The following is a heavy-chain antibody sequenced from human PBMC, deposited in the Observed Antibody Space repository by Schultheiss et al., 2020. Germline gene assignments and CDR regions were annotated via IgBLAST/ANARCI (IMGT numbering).Heavy chain of an antibody. CDR2: IYSGGST. D-gene: IGHD3-9*01. V-gene: IGHV3-66*01. CDR1: GFTFSGYA. CDR3: ARVGETYYDILTGYPIFDY. J-gene: IGHJ4*02. Sequence: GGSLRLSCAVSGFTFSGYAMHWVRQAPGKGLEWVAVIYSGGSTYYADSVKGRFTISRDNSKNTLYLQMNSLRAEDTAVYYCARVGETYYDILTGYPIFDYWGQGTLVTVSS.